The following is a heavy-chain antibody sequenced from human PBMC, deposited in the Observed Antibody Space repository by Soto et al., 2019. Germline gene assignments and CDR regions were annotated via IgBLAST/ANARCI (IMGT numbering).Heavy chain of an antibody. CDR3: AKAEPIPGIAAAGGYSGMDV. CDR2: ISWNSGSI. J-gene: IGHJ6*02. CDR1: GFPFDAYA. D-gene: IGHD6-13*01. V-gene: IGHV3-9*01. Sequence: PGGSLRLSCAASGFPFDAYAMHWVRPAPGKGLEWVSGISWNSGSIGYADSVKGRFTIPRDNAKNSLYLQMNSLRAEDTALYYCAKAEPIPGIAAAGGYSGMDVWGQGTTVTVSS.